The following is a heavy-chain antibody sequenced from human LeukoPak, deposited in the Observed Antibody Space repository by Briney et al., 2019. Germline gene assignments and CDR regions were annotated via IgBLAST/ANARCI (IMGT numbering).Heavy chain of an antibody. D-gene: IGHD3-22*01. CDR1: GDSISNYY. V-gene: IGHV4-59*01. Sequence: PSETLSLTCTVSGDSISNYYWSWIRQPPGKGLEWIGYIYYSGSTNYNPSLKSRVTISVDTSKNQFSLKLSSVTAADTAVYYCARQDSSGYIDAFDIWGQGTMVTVSS. J-gene: IGHJ3*02. CDR3: ARQDSSGYIDAFDI. CDR2: IYYSGST.